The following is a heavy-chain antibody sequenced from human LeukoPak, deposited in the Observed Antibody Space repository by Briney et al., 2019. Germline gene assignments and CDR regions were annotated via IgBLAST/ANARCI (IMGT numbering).Heavy chain of an antibody. Sequence: ASVKVSCKVSGYTLTELSMHWVRQAPGRGLEWMGGFDPEDGETIYAQKFQGRVTMTEDTSTDTAYMELSSLRSEDTAVYYCATEGTGTTRGRFDPWGQGTLVTVSS. CDR1: GYTLTELS. CDR2: FDPEDGET. D-gene: IGHD1-7*01. J-gene: IGHJ5*02. CDR3: ATEGTGTTRGRFDP. V-gene: IGHV1-24*01.